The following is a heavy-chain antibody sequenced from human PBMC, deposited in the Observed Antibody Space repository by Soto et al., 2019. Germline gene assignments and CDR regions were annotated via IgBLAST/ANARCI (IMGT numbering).Heavy chain of an antibody. CDR2: ISAHNGNT. J-gene: IGHJ4*02. Sequence: GASVKVSCKASGYTFSRYGITWVRQAPGQGLEWMGWISAHNGNTKYAQKLQGRVTMTTDKSTSTAYMELSSLRSEDTAVYYCARVTAVAGNYFDFWGQGTQVTVSS. D-gene: IGHD6-19*01. CDR3: ARVTAVAGNYFDF. V-gene: IGHV1-18*01. CDR1: GYTFSRYG.